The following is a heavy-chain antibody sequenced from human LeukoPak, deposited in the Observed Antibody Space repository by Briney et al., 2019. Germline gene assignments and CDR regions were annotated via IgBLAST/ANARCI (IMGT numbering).Heavy chain of an antibody. Sequence: GGSLRLSCAASGFTFSSYAMSWVRQAPGKGLEWVSGISGSGGSTYYADSVKGRFTISRDNSKNTLYLQMNSLRAEDTAVYYCAKLSGDYYYYGMDVWGQGTTVTVSS. CDR1: GFTFSSYA. J-gene: IGHJ6*02. V-gene: IGHV3-23*01. CDR2: ISGSGGST. CDR3: AKLSGDYYYYGMDV. D-gene: IGHD3-3*01.